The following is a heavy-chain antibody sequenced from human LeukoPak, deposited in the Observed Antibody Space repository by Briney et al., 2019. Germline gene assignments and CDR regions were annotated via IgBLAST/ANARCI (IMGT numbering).Heavy chain of an antibody. Sequence: ASVKVSCKVSGYTFTDYYMHWVQQAPGKGLEWMGLVDPEDGETIYAEKFQGRVTITADTSTDTAYMELSSLRSEGTAVYYCANSGSRDDRSFGVYWGQGTLVTVSS. CDR1: GYTFTDYY. CDR2: VDPEDGET. V-gene: IGHV1-69-2*01. CDR3: ANSGSRDDRSFGVY. D-gene: IGHD3-22*01. J-gene: IGHJ4*02.